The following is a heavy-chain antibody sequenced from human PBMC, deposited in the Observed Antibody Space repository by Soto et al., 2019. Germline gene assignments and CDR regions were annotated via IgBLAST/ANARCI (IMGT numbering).Heavy chain of an antibody. J-gene: IGHJ4*02. CDR3: SSQVATGD. CDR2: ISYDGNTK. V-gene: IGHV3-30*03. D-gene: IGHD5-12*01. CDR1: GFTFSNFG. Sequence: QVQLVESGGGVVQPGRSLRLSCAASGFTFSNFGMHWVRQAPVKGLEWVAVISYDGNTKYYAESVKGRFTISRDNSKNTLYLQMDSLRVEDTAVYYCSSQVATGDWGQGTLVTVSS.